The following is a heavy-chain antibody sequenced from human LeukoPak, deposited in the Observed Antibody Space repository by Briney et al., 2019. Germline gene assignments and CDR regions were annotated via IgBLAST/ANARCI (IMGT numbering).Heavy chain of an antibody. J-gene: IGHJ4*02. Sequence: GGSLRLSCTTSGFTFGDYSMSWFRQAPGKGLEWVGFIRSKAYGGTAEYAASVKGRFTISRDDSKSIAFLQMNSLKTEDTAVYYCTRDLREQWLVPPFDYWGQGTLVTVSS. V-gene: IGHV3-49*03. CDR2: IRSKAYGGTA. CDR1: GFTFGDYS. CDR3: TRDLREQWLVPPFDY. D-gene: IGHD6-19*01.